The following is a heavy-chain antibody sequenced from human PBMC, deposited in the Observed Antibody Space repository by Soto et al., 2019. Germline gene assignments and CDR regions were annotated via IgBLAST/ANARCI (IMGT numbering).Heavy chain of an antibody. D-gene: IGHD3-10*01. J-gene: IGHJ6*02. CDR1: GFTFSSYS. V-gene: IGHV3-48*02. CDR3: ARAPPRGGMDV. Sequence: EVQLVESGGGLVQPGGSLRLSCAASGFTFSSYSMNWVRQAPGKGLEWVSYISSSSSTIYYADSVKGRFTISRDNAKNSLYLQKNSLRDEDTAVYYCARAPPRGGMDVWGQGTTVTVSS. CDR2: ISSSSSTI.